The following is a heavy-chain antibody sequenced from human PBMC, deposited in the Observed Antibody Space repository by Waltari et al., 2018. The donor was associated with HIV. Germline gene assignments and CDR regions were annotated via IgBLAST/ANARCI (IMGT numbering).Heavy chain of an antibody. CDR1: GSSISLYY. Sequence: PGLVKPSETLSLTCNVSGSSISLYYWNWIRQPPGKGLEWIGNIYYSGSTNYNPSLRSRVTISIDTSKNQFSLKLTSVTAADTAVYYCATYSSGWSQFDYWGQGTLVTVSS. V-gene: IGHV4-59*01. D-gene: IGHD6-19*01. CDR2: IYYSGST. CDR3: ATYSSGWSQFDY. J-gene: IGHJ4*02.